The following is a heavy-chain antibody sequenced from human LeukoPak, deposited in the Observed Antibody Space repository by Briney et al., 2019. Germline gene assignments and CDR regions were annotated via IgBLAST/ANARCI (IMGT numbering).Heavy chain of an antibody. CDR2: TYYRGTT. D-gene: IGHD6-6*01. V-gene: IGHV4-39*07. CDR3: ARGRLGVHFDY. Sequence: SDTLSLTCTVSGASISSTSYYWGWIRQPPGKGLEWIGSTYYRGTTYYNPSLKSRVTISVDTSKNQFSLKLSSVTAADTAVYYCARGRLGVHFDYWGQGTLVTVSS. J-gene: IGHJ4*02. CDR1: GASISSTSYY.